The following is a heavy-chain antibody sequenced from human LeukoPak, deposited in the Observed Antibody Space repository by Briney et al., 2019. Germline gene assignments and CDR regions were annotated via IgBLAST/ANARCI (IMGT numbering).Heavy chain of an antibody. V-gene: IGHV1-69*05. CDR1: GGTFSSYA. CDR3: ATIHRYYFDY. J-gene: IGHJ4*02. Sequence: ASVKVSCKASGGTFSSYAISWVRQAPGQGLEWMGRIIPIFGTANYAQKFQGRVTITTDESTSTAYMELSSLRSEDTAVYYCATIHRYYFDYWGQGTLVTVSS. CDR2: IIPIFGTA. D-gene: IGHD5-18*01.